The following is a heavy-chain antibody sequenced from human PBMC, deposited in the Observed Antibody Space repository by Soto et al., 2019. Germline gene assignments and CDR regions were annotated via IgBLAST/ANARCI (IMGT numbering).Heavy chain of an antibody. D-gene: IGHD1-26*01. J-gene: IGHJ4*02. V-gene: IGHV1-18*01. CDR1: GYTFTSYG. Sequence: QVQLVQSGAEVKKPGASVKVSCKASGYTFTSYGISWVRQAPGQGLECMGWISAYNGNTKYAQKLQGRVTRPTDTSTSTADLELGSRRCDDTAVYYWARGVGIYDYCGQGTLVTVSS. CDR2: ISAYNGNT. CDR3: ARGVGIYDY.